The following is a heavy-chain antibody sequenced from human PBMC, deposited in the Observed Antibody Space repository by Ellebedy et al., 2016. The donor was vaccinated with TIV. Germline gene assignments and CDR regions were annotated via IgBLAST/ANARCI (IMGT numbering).Heavy chain of an antibody. Sequence: ETLSLTCAASGFTFSSYSMNWVRQAPGKGLEWVSSISSSSSYIYYADSVKGRFTISRDNAKNSLYLQMNSLRAEDTAVYYCAREQPNVGATLYWYFDLWGRGTLVTVSS. D-gene: IGHD1-26*01. J-gene: IGHJ2*01. CDR1: GFTFSSYS. CDR2: ISSSSSYI. CDR3: AREQPNVGATLYWYFDL. V-gene: IGHV3-21*01.